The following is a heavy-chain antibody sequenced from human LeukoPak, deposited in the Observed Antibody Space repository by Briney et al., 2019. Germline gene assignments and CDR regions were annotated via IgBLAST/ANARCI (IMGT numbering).Heavy chain of an antibody. CDR2: INWNGGRT. CDR1: GFKFDDYG. Sequence: GGSLRLSCAASGFKFDDYGMSWVRQAPGKGLEWVSGINWNGGRTGYADSVKGRFTISRDNAKNSLYLQMNSLRAEDTALYLCARGRYSSTWANFDYWGQGTLVTVSS. J-gene: IGHJ4*02. CDR3: ARGRYSSTWANFDY. V-gene: IGHV3-20*01. D-gene: IGHD6-13*01.